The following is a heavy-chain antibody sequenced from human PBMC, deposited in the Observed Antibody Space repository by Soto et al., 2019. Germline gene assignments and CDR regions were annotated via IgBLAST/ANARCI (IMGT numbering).Heavy chain of an antibody. CDR1: GVSISSYY. CDR3: ARDRGSYRENWFDP. D-gene: IGHD3-16*02. Sequence: PSETLSLTCTVSGVSISSYYWSWIRQPPGKGLEWIGYIYYSGSTNYNPSLKSRVTISVDTSKNQFSLKLSSVTAADTAVYYCARDRGSYRENWFDPWGQGTLVTVSS. CDR2: IYYSGST. J-gene: IGHJ5*02. V-gene: IGHV4-59*01.